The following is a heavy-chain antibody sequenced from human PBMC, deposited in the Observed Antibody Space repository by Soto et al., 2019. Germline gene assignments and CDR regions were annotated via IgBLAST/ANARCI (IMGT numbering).Heavy chain of an antibody. D-gene: IGHD3-3*01. Sequence: PGESLKISCKGSGYSFTSYWISWVRQMPGKGLEWMGRIDPSDSDTNYSPSFQGHVTISADKSISTAYLQWSSLKASDTAMYYCARPHYDFWSGYADYYYGMDVWGQGTTVTVSS. J-gene: IGHJ6*02. CDR2: IDPSDSDT. CDR3: ARPHYDFWSGYADYYYGMDV. V-gene: IGHV5-10-1*01. CDR1: GYSFTSYW.